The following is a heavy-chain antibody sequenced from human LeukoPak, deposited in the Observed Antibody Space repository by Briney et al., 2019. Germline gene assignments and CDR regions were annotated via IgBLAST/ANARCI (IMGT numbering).Heavy chain of an antibody. CDR1: GFTFSSFW. V-gene: IGHV3-7*03. D-gene: IGHD3-10*01. Sequence: GQSMRLSCPVSGFTFSSFWMSWDRPAPGKGLEWVANINQDGSEKYYVDSVTGRFTTPRDNAKNSLYLQLNSLRAEDTAVYYCARISRGLYGSGSNYYGMDVCGKGTTVTVSS. CDR3: ARISRGLYGSGSNYYGMDV. CDR2: INQDGSEK. J-gene: IGHJ6*01.